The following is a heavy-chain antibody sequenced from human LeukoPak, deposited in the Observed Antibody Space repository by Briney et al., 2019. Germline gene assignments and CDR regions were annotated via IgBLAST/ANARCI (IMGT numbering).Heavy chain of an antibody. V-gene: IGHV3-21*06. Sequence: SGGSLRLSCGASGFTFSGYNMCWVRQPPGKGLEWVSYISESSSHTYYVDSVKGRFTISRDNAKNSLYLQMSSLRAEDTGIYYCARDRAVKARIGGMDVWGQGTTVIVSS. CDR3: ARDRAVKARIGGMDV. D-gene: IGHD5-24*01. CDR2: ISESSSHT. CDR1: GFTFSGYN. J-gene: IGHJ6*02.